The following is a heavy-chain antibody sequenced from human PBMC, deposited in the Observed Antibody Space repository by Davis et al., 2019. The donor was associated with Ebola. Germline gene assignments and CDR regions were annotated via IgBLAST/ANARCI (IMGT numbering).Heavy chain of an antibody. CDR2: ISYDGSNK. D-gene: IGHD3-3*01. Sequence: GGSLRLSCAASGFTFSGSAMHWVRQAPGKGLEWVAVISYDGSNKYYADSVKGRLTISRDNAKSSLYLQMNSLREEDTAVYYCARGRDFWRGWGQGTLVTVSS. CDR3: ARGRDFWRG. CDR1: GFTFSGSA. J-gene: IGHJ4*02. V-gene: IGHV3-30-3*01.